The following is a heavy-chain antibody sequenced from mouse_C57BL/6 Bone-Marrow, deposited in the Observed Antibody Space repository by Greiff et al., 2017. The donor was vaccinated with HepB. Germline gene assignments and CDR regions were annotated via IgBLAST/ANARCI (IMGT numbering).Heavy chain of an antibody. Sequence: DVMLVESGGGLVKLGGSLKLSFAASGFISSAFGMHGVRQAPERGLEWVAYISSGSSTIYYADTVKGRFTISRDNAKNTLFLQMTSLRSEDTAMYYCARRLRRPHYYAMDYWGQGTSVTVSS. J-gene: IGHJ4*01. CDR1: GFISSAFG. CDR3: ARRLRRPHYYAMDY. V-gene: IGHV5-17*01. D-gene: IGHD2-2*01. CDR2: ISSGSSTI.